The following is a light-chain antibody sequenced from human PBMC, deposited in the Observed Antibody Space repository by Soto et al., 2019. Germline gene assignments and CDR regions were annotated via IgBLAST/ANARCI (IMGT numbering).Light chain of an antibody. J-gene: IGLJ2*01. CDR2: LEGSGSY. V-gene: IGLV4-60*02. CDR1: SGLSTYI. CDR3: ETWDTNVVV. Sequence: QSVLTQSSSASASLGSSVKLTCTLSSGLSTYIIAWHQQQPGKAPRYLMKLEGSGSYNKGSGIPDRFSGSSSGADRYLTISNLQFEDEADYYCETWDTNVVVFGGGTQLTVL.